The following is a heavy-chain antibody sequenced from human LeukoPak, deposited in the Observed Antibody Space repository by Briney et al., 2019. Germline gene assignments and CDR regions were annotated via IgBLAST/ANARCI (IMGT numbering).Heavy chain of an antibody. V-gene: IGHV3-7*01. Sequence: GGSLRLSCAASGFTFSNYWMNWVRQAPGKGLEWVANIKEDGSEKIYADSVKGRFTISRDNSKNSLYLQINNLRAEDTAVYYCTRNRGTDYWGQGTLVTDSS. D-gene: IGHD1-1*01. CDR3: TRNRGTDY. J-gene: IGHJ4*02. CDR1: GFTFSNYW. CDR2: IKEDGSEK.